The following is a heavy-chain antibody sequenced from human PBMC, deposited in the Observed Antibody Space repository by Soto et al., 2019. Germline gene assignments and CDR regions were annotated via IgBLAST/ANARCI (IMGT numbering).Heavy chain of an antibody. V-gene: IGHV4-30-4*01. CDR2: IYYSGST. D-gene: IGHD6-13*01. CDR3: ARAAAAGTHYYYGMDV. J-gene: IGHJ6*02. CDR1: GGSVSSGDYY. Sequence: KPSETLSLTCTVSGGSVSSGDYYWSWIRQPPGKGLEWIGYIYYSGSTYYNPSLKSRVTISVDTSKNQFSLKLSSVTAADTAVYYCARAAAAGTHYYYGMDVWGQGTTVTVSS.